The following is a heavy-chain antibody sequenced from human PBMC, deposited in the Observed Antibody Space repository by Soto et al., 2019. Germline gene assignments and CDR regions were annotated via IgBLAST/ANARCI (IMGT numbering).Heavy chain of an antibody. CDR1: GGSFTYT. J-gene: IGHJ6*02. D-gene: IGHD6-19*01. Sequence: QMHLVQSGAEVKKPGSSVKVSCKASGGSFTYTLSWVRQAPGQGLEWMGGIIPIFGTTNYAQKFQGRVTITADESTKTAYMELSTLRSEDTGVYYCARLHSRGTYGMDVWGQGTTVTVSS. CDR3: ARLHSRGTYGMDV. CDR2: IIPIFGTT. V-gene: IGHV1-69*01.